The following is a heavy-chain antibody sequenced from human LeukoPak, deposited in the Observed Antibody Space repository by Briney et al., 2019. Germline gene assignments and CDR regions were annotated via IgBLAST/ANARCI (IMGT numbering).Heavy chain of an antibody. J-gene: IGHJ5*02. CDR2: IYYSGST. V-gene: IGHV4-31*11. Sequence: PSETLSLTCGVSGDSVSGYYWSWIRQHPGKGLEWIGYIYYSGSTYYNPSLKSRVTISVDTSKNQFSLKLSSVTAADTAVYYCARESSIAARNWFDPWGQGTLVTVSS. CDR1: GDSVSGYY. CDR3: ARESSIAARNWFDP. D-gene: IGHD6-6*01.